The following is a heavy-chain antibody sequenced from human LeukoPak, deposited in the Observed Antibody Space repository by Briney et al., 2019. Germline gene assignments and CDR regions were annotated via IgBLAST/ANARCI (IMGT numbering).Heavy chain of an antibody. CDR2: INHSGST. CDR1: GGSFSGYY. CDR3: ARVAFGDLDY. D-gene: IGHD2-21*02. V-gene: IGHV4-34*01. J-gene: IGHJ4*02. Sequence: KPSETLSLTCAVYGGSFSGYYWSWIRQPPGKGLEWIGEINHSGSTNYNPSLKSRVTISVDKSKNQFSLKLSSVTAADTAVYYCARVAFGDLDYWGQGTLVTVSS.